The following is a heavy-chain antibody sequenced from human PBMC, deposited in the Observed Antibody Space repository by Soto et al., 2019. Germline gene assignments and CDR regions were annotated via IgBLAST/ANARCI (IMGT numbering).Heavy chain of an antibody. CDR3: VRGCVVVTAVDYYYYYGMDV. Sequence: PGGSLRLSCAASGFPVSSNYMSWVRQAPGKGLEWVSVIYSGGSIYYADPVKGRFTISRDNSKNTLYLQMNSLRAEDTAVYYCVRGCVVVTAVDYYYYYGMDVWGQGTTVTVSS. CDR1: GFPVSSNY. J-gene: IGHJ6*02. D-gene: IGHD2-21*02. CDR2: IYSGGSI. V-gene: IGHV3-53*01.